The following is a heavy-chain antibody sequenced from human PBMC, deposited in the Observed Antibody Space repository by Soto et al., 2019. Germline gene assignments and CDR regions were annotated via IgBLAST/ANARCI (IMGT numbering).Heavy chain of an antibody. Sequence: EVQLVESGGGLVQPGRSLRLSCAASGFTFDDYAMHWVRQAPGKGLEWVSGISWNSGSIGYADSVKGRFTISRDNANNSLYQQMNSLRAEDTALYYCAKDRISIAVAGLFSYGMDVWGQGATVTGSS. D-gene: IGHD6-19*01. CDR1: GFTFDDYA. V-gene: IGHV3-9*01. J-gene: IGHJ6*02. CDR2: ISWNSGSI. CDR3: AKDRISIAVAGLFSYGMDV.